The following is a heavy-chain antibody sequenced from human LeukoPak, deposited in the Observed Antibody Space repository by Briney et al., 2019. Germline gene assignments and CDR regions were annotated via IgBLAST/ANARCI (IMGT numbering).Heavy chain of an antibody. Sequence: PSQTLSLTCTVSGGSISSGDYYWSWIRQPSGKGLEWIGYIYYSGSTYYNPSLKSRVTISVDTSKNQFSLKLSSVTAADTAVYYCASMTTVTRYLDYWGQGTLVTVSS. V-gene: IGHV4-30-4*01. D-gene: IGHD4-17*01. J-gene: IGHJ4*02. CDR1: GGSISSGDYY. CDR2: IYYSGST. CDR3: ASMTTVTRYLDY.